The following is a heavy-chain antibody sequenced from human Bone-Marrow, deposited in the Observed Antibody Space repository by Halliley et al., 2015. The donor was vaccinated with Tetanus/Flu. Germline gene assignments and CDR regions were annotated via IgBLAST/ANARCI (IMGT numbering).Heavy chain of an antibody. CDR2: MNANSGAA. CDR1: GYTFTDYD. CDR3: AKSVT. D-gene: IGHD4-17*01. V-gene: IGHV1-8*01. J-gene: IGHJ4*02. Sequence: QLVQSGAEVKEPGASVKVSCRTSGYTFTDYDINWVRQAAGQGLEWMGWMNANSGAAGYAQKFQGRVTMTRNISITTAYMELSGLRSEDAAVYSCAKSVTWGQGTLVTVSS.